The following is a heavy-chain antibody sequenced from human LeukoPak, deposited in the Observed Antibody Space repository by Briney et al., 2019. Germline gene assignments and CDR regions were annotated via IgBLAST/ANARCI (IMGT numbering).Heavy chain of an antibody. V-gene: IGHV3-23*01. CDR2: ISGSGGST. CDR3: AKDKVHADYGDYSFCDY. CDR1: GFTFSSYA. Sequence: GGSLRLSCAASGFTFSSYAMSWVRQAPGKGLEWVSAISGSGGSTYYADSVKGRFTISRDNSKNTLYLQMNSLRAEDTAVYYCAKDKVHADYGDYSFCDYWGQGTLVTVSS. J-gene: IGHJ4*02. D-gene: IGHD4-17*01.